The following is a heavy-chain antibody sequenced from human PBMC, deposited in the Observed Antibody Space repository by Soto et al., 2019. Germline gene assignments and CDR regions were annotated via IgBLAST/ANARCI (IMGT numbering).Heavy chain of an antibody. CDR2: IDPSDSQT. Sequence: GESLKISCKGSGYSFAGYWITWVRQKPGKGLEWMGRIDPSDSQTYYSPSFRGHVTISVTKSITTVFLQWSSLRASDTAMYYCARQIYDSDTGPNFQYYFDSWGEGTPVTVSS. D-gene: IGHD5-18*01. V-gene: IGHV5-10-1*01. J-gene: IGHJ4*02. CDR1: GYSFAGYW. CDR3: ARQIYDSDTGPNFQYYFDS.